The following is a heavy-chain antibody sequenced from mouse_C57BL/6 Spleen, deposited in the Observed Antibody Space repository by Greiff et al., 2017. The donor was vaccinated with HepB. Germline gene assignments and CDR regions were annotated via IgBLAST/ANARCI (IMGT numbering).Heavy chain of an antibody. V-gene: IGHV5-9*01. CDR3: ARRGGNYEGYFDV. J-gene: IGHJ1*03. CDR1: GFTFSSYT. D-gene: IGHD2-1*01. Sequence: DVQLVESGGGLVKPGGSLKLSCAASGFTFSSYTMSWVRQTPEKRLEWVATISGGGGNTYYPDSVKGRFTISRDNAKNTLYLQMSSLRSEDTALYYCARRGGNYEGYFDVWGTGTTVTVSS. CDR2: ISGGGGNT.